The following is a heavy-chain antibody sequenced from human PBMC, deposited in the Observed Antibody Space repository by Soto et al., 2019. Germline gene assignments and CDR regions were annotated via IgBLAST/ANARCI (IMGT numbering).Heavy chain of an antibody. J-gene: IGHJ4*02. CDR1: GFTFSSYG. CDR3: ATGLYSSSWYFDY. V-gene: IGHV3-30*03. D-gene: IGHD6-13*01. Sequence: QVQLVESGGGVVQPGRSLRLSCAASGFTFSSYGMHWVRQAPGKGLEWVAVISYDGSNKYYADSVKGRFTISRDNSKNTLYLQMNSLRAEDTAVYYCATGLYSSSWYFDYWGQGTLVTVSS. CDR2: ISYDGSNK.